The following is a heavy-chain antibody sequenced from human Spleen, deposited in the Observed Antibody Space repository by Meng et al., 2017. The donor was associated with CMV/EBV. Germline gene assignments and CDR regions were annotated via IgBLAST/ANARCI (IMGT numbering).Heavy chain of an antibody. V-gene: IGHV4-4*07. CDR2: NYTSGST. D-gene: IGHD3-16*01. Sequence: QGQLQGSGHGLVTPSEPVYLTCTVSCSSISSYYWSWIRQPAGKGLEGIGRNYTSGSTNYNPSLKSRVTMSLDTSKNQFSLKLSSVTAADTDVYYCARDSPWADYWGQGTLVTVSS. CDR1: CSSISSYY. J-gene: IGHJ4*02. CDR3: ARDSPWADY.